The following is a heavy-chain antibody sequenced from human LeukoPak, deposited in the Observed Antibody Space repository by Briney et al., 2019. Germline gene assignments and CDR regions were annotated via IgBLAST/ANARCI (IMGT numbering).Heavy chain of an antibody. CDR1: GYTFTSYG. D-gene: IGHD2-2*01. Sequence: GASVKVSCKASGYTFTSYGISWVRQAPGQGLEWMGWISAYNGNTNYAQKLQGRVTMTTDTSTSTAYMELRSLRSDDTAVYYCARVRYCSSTSCYRVALVIDYWGQGTLVTVSS. V-gene: IGHV1-18*01. CDR2: ISAYNGNT. J-gene: IGHJ4*02. CDR3: ARVRYCSSTSCYRVALVIDY.